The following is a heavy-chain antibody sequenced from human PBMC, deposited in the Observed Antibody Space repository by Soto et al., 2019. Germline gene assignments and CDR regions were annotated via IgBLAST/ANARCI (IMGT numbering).Heavy chain of an antibody. V-gene: IGHV4-61*01. CDR1: GDSISVSGDSNNNHY. D-gene: IGHD3-16*01. CDR2: IYYSGAT. J-gene: IGHJ6*02. Sequence: PSESLSLTCTVSGDSISVSGDSNNNHYWSWVRQPPGKGLEWIGSIYYSGATNYNPSLKSRVTMSADTSKNKFSLNLSSVTAADTAIYYCARYMCDWGTYYYYFGLDVWGQGTTVTVSS. CDR3: ARYMCDWGTYYYYFGLDV.